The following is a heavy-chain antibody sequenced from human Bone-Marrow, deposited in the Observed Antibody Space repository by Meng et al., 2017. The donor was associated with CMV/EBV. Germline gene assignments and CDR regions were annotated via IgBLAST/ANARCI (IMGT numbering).Heavy chain of an antibody. CDR2: ISGGGSST. D-gene: IGHD6-13*01. Sequence: GESLKISCAASGFTFSTYAMSWVRQAPGKGLEWVSAISGGGSSTYYADSVKGRFTISRDNSKNTLYLQMNSLRAEDTAVYYCAKVGSRTIAAAAIDYWARERWSPSPQ. CDR3: AKVGSRTIAAAAIDY. J-gene: IGHJ4*02. V-gene: IGHV3-23*01. CDR1: GFTFSTYA.